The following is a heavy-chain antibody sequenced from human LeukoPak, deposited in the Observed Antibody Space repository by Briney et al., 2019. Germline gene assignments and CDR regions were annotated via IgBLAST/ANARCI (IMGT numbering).Heavy chain of an antibody. CDR3: ARGGDYLDF. Sequence: GGSLRLSCAASGFTFSIYWMSWVRQAPGKGLEWVANIKQDGSEKYYVDSVKGRFTISRDNANNPLYLQMNSLRAEDTAVYYCARGGDYLDFWGQGTLVTVSS. V-gene: IGHV3-7*05. CDR1: GFTFSIYW. J-gene: IGHJ4*02. CDR2: IKQDGSEK.